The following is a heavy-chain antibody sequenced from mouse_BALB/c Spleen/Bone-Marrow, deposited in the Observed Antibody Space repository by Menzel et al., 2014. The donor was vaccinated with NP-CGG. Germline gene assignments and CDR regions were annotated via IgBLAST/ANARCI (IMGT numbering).Heavy chain of an antibody. D-gene: IGHD1-1*01. J-gene: IGHJ4*01. Sequence: VHLVESGPGLVAPSQSLSITCTVSGFSLTSYGVHWVRQPPGKGLEWLGVIWAGGSTNYNSALMSRLSISKDNTKSXVFLKMNSLQTDDTAMYYCASGYYYGSAYYYAMDYWGQGTSVTVSS. V-gene: IGHV2-9*02. CDR2: IWAGGST. CDR1: GFSLTSYG. CDR3: ASGYYYGSAYYYAMDY.